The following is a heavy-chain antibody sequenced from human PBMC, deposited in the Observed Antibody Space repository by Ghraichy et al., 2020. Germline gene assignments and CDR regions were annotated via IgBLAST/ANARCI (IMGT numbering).Heavy chain of an antibody. CDR3: AKTPIAGSGSVRSLGVYYY. J-gene: IGHJ4*02. V-gene: IGHV3-23*01. D-gene: IGHD1-26*01. CDR1: GFTFSSYA. Sequence: GGSLRLSCAASGFTFSSYAMSWVRQAPGKGLEWVSAISGSGGSTYYADSVKGRFTISRDNSKNTLYLQMNSLRAEDTAVYYCAKTPIAGSGSVRSLGVYYYWGQGTLVTVSS. CDR2: ISGSGGST.